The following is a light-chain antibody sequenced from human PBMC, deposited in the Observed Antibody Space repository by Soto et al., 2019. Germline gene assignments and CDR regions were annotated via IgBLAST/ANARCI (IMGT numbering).Light chain of an antibody. CDR2: SAS. CDR1: QRISTH. V-gene: IGKV1-39*01. CDR3: QQYDQWPIT. J-gene: IGKJ5*01. Sequence: DIQMTQSPSSLSASVGDTITITCRASQRISTHLNWYQQKPGKAPNLLIYSASSVQSGVPSRFSGSGSGTEFSFTVTSLQSEDFAVYYCQQYDQWPITFGQGTRLEIK.